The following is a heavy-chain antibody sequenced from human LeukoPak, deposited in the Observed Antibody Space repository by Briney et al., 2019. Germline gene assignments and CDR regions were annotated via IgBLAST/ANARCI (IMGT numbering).Heavy chain of an antibody. CDR2: IHHSGGT. CDR3: ARDKDSLFDP. CDR1: GGSISSGGYS. V-gene: IGHV4-30-2*01. J-gene: IGHJ5*02. Sequence: PSETLSLTCTVSGGSISSGGYSWSWIRQPPGKGLEWIGNIHHSGGTYYNPSLKSRVTMSLDTSKNQFSVKLSSVTAADTAVYYCARDKDSLFDPWGQGTLVTVSS. D-gene: IGHD2-15*01.